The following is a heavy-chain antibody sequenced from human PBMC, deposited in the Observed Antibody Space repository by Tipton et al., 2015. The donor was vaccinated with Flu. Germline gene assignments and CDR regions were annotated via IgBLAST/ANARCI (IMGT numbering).Heavy chain of an antibody. J-gene: IGHJ5*02. D-gene: IGHD3-22*01. CDR2: IYYSGST. CDR3: ARDGGYYYDSSGYYGLGFDP. V-gene: IGHV4-59*01. CDR1: GGSISSYY. Sequence: LRLSCTVSGGSISSYYWSWIRQPPGKGLEWIGYIYYSGSTNYNPSLKSRVTISVDTSKNQFSLKLSSVTAADTAVYYCARDGGYYYDSSGYYGLGFDPWGQGTLVTVSS.